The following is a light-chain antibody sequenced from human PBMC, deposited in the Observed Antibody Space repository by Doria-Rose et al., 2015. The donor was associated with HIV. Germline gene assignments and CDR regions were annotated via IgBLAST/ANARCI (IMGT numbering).Light chain of an antibody. J-gene: IGKJ1*01. CDR2: DGS. Sequence: EIVLTQSPGTLSLYPGERATLSCRASQRFSSTYLAWYQQKTGQAPSLLIYDGSTRATCIPDRFSASGSGTDFTLTINRLEPEDFALYYCHQYGTSWTFGQGTKVEI. V-gene: IGKV3-20*01. CDR3: HQYGTSWT. CDR1: QRFSSTY.